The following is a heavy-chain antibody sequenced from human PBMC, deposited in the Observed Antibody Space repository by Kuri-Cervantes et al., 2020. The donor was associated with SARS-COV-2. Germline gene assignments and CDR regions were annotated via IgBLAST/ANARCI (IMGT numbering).Heavy chain of an antibody. CDR1: GGSLSSGDYY. V-gene: IGHV4-30-4*08. J-gene: IGHJ4*02. CDR2: IYYSGST. D-gene: IGHD4-23*01. CDR3: AREWAVVNYFDY. Sequence: SETLSLTCTVSGGSLSSGDYYWTWVRQPPGKGLEWIGNIYYSGSTYYNPSLKSRVTISVDTSKNQFSLKLSSVTAADTAVYYCAREWAVVNYFDYWGQGTLVTVSS.